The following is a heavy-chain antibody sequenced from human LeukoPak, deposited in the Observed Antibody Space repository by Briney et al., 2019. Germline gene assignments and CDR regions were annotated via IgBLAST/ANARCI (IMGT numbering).Heavy chain of an antibody. J-gene: IGHJ4*02. Sequence: PSETLSLTXTVSGGSISSGHYYWSWIRQPPGKGLEWIGYIYYSGSTYYNPSLKSRVTISVDTSKSQFSLKLSSVTAADTAVYYCARVYWGSSSSPIDYWGQGTLVTVSS. CDR3: ARVYWGSSSSPIDY. CDR2: IYYSGST. D-gene: IGHD6-6*01. V-gene: IGHV4-30-4*08. CDR1: GGSISSGHYY.